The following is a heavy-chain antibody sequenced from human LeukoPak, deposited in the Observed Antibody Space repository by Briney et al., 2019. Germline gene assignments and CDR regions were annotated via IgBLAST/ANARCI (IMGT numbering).Heavy chain of an antibody. D-gene: IGHD3-10*01. CDR3: ARAYYGSRSLDY. CDR1: GLSSSRFA. CDR2: IGTAGDT. Sequence: GRSLRPSCAPSGLSSSRFAMYWVRAPTGRGLEWVSTIGTAGDTYYPGSVKGRFTISRENAKNSLYLQMNSLRVGDTAVYYCARAYYGSRSLDYWGQGTLVTVSS. V-gene: IGHV3-13*04. J-gene: IGHJ4*02.